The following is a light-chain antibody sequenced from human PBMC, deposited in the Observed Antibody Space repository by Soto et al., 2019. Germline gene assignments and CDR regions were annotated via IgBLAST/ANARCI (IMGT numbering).Light chain of an antibody. J-gene: IGKJ5*01. V-gene: IGKV3-20*01. CDR3: QQYYNWPRT. CDR1: QXVSSSY. CDR2: GAS. Sequence: EIVLTQSPGTLSLSPGERATLSCXXSQXVSSSYLAWYQQKPGQAPRXLIYGASSRATGIPDRFSGSGSGTDFTLTINSLQAEESAVYYCQQYYNWPRTFGQGTRLEIK.